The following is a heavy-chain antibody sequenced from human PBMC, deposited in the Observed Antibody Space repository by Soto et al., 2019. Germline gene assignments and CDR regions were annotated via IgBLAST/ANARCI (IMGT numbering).Heavy chain of an antibody. CDR3: ARGVSTWLFYLDV. CDR2: INWNGETT. CDR1: GFTFDDHG. J-gene: IGHJ6*03. V-gene: IGHV3-20*01. D-gene: IGHD2-2*01. Sequence: EVQVVDSGGGVVRPGGSLRLSCAASGFTFDDHGMAWVRQRPGQGLEWVAGINWNGETTDYADSVKGRFTISRDNANNLLFLQMDSLRAEDTALYHCARGVSTWLFYLDVWGKGTTVTVS.